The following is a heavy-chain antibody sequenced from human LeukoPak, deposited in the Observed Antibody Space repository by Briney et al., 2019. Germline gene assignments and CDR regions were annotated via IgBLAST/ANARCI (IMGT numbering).Heavy chain of an antibody. CDR3: IRYSLGPRCDGDV. J-gene: IGHJ4*02. CDR2: IRPSGDRT. CDR1: GFSIIIDT. V-gene: IGHV3-23*01. Sequence: GGSLRLSCAASGFSIIIDTGTWVRQAPERGLERVSEIRPSGDRTFYADSVKGRFTISRDNSKSTVYLQMDSLTADDTAVYYCIRYSLGPRCDGDVWGQGTPVTVSS. D-gene: IGHD3-16*01.